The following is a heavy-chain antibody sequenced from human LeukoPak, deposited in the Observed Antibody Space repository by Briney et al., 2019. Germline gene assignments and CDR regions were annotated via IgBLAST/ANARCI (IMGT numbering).Heavy chain of an antibody. D-gene: IGHD3-9*01. CDR1: GFAFSSQA. J-gene: IGHJ4*02. V-gene: IGHV3-66*01. Sequence: GGSLRLSCAASGFAFSSQAMGWVRQAPGKGLEWVSVIYRDGSSYYAESVKGRFTISRDNSKNTLYIQMNSLRAEDTAVYYCARSFYDILIGYYQYFDYWGQGTLVTVSS. CDR3: ARSFYDILIGYYQYFDY. CDR2: IYRDGSS.